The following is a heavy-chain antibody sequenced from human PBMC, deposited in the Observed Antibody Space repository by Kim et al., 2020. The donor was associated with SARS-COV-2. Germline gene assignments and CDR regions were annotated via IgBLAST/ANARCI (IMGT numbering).Heavy chain of an antibody. V-gene: IGHV3-73*01. J-gene: IGHJ6*02. D-gene: IGHD4-17*01. CDR2: IRSKANSYAT. CDR1: GFTFSGSA. CDR3: TSRHTVTPRYYGMDV. Sequence: GGSLRLSCAASGFTFSGSAMHWVRQASGKGLEWVGLIRSKANSYATAYAASVKGRFTISRDDSKNTAYLQMNSLKTEDTAVYYCTSRHTVTPRYYGMDVWGQGTTVTVSS.